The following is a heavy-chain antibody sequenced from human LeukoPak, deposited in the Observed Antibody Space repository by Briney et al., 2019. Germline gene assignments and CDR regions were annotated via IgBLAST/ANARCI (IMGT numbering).Heavy chain of an antibody. CDR3: ARVGHYDILTGHAFDI. V-gene: IGHV3-21*01. Sequence: PGGSLRLSCAASGFTFSSYSMNWVRQAPGKGLEWVSFISSSSSYIYYADSVKGRFTISRDNAKNSLYLQMNSLRAEDTAVYYCARVGHYDILTGHAFDIWGQGTMVTVSS. J-gene: IGHJ3*02. CDR2: ISSSSSYI. CDR1: GFTFSSYS. D-gene: IGHD3-9*01.